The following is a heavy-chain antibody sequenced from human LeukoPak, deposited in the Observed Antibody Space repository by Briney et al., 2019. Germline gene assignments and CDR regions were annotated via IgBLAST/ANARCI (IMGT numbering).Heavy chain of an antibody. J-gene: IGHJ4*02. CDR3: ATRYSYRTLDY. Sequence: GGSLRLSCAASGFTVSSNYMSWVRQAPGKGLEWVSVIYSGGSTYYADSVKGRFTISRDNSKNTLYLQMNSLRAEDTAVCYCATRYSYRTLDYWGQGTLVTVSS. V-gene: IGHV3-66*01. D-gene: IGHD2-15*01. CDR1: GFTVSSNY. CDR2: IYSGGST.